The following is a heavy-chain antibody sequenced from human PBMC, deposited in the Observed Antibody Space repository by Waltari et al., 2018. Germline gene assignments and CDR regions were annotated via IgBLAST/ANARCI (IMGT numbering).Heavy chain of an antibody. D-gene: IGHD6-19*01. CDR1: GGSFSSNDW. Sequence: QVQLKESGPGLVKPSGTLSLACDVSGGSFSSNDWWSWVRQPPGKGLEWIGEIHHSGSTKYNPSLKSRLLMSVDTSKSQISLTMKSVTAADTAVYYCARGFDGWPFDYWGQGTLVIVSS. V-gene: IGHV4-4*02. J-gene: IGHJ4*02. CDR3: ARGFDGWPFDY. CDR2: IHHSGST.